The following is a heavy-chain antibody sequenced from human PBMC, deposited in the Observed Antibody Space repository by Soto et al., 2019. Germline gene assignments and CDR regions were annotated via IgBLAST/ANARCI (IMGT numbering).Heavy chain of an antibody. CDR2: IIPLFGTT. D-gene: IGHD3-10*01. V-gene: IGHV1-69*01. CDR3: AAELGFGKLSVV. Sequence: QVQVVQSGVEVRRPGSSVKVSCKAAGDTFKNCVISWVRQAHGQGLEWMGGIIPLFGTTDFAQRFQGRLTITTDESTTTAYMELSRVRSEDTATYYCAAELGFGKLSVVWGQGTTVIVSS. CDR1: GDTFKNCV. J-gene: IGHJ6*02.